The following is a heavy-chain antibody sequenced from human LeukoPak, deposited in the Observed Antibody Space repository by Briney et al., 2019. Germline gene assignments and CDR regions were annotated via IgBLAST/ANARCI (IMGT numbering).Heavy chain of an antibody. Sequence: SETLSLTCTVSGGSISSYYWSWIRQPPGKGLEWIGYIYYSGSTNYNPSLKSRVTISVDTSKNQFSLKLSSVTAADTAVYYCARDQRRYYYGSGSPLWYGMDVWGQGTTVTVSS. J-gene: IGHJ6*02. CDR3: ARDQRRYYYGSGSPLWYGMDV. D-gene: IGHD3-10*01. CDR1: GGSISSYY. CDR2: IYYSGST. V-gene: IGHV4-59*13.